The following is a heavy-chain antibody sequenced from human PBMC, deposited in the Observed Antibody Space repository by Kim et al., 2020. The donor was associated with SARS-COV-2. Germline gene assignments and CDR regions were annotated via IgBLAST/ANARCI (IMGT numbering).Heavy chain of an antibody. J-gene: IGHJ6*02. D-gene: IGHD3-9*01. Sequence: GRFTISRDNSKNTLYLQMNSLRAEDTAVYYCANYILTGYYILPYYYGMDVWGQGTTVTVSS. V-gene: IGHV3-23*01. CDR3: ANYILTGYYILPYYYGMDV.